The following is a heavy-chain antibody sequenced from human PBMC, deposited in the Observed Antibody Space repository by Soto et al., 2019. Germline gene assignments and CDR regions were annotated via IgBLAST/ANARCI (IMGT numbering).Heavy chain of an antibody. CDR3: AKTGGPGGYYYYGMDV. D-gene: IGHD3-10*01. CDR2: INSDGSIT. J-gene: IGHJ6*02. CDR1: GFTFSSYW. Sequence: LRLSCTASGFTFSSYWMHWVRQAPGKGRVWVSRINSDGSITSYADSVKGRFTISRDNSKNTLYLQMNSLRAEDTAVYYGAKTGGPGGYYYYGMDVWGQGTTVTVSS. V-gene: IGHV3-74*01.